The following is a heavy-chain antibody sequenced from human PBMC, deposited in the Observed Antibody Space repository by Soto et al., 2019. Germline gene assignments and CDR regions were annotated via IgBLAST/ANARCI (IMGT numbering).Heavy chain of an antibody. Sequence: QVQVQESGPGLVKPSETLSLTCTVSGGSINNYYCSWIRQAAGKGLEWIRRIYSSGTTNYNPSLKSRVTMSVDMSKSQFSLTLRSVTAADTAVYYCVRDIGGSGWFAPWGQGTLVAVSS. J-gene: IGHJ5*02. V-gene: IGHV4-4*07. CDR2: IYSSGTT. CDR1: GGSINNYY. D-gene: IGHD2-15*01. CDR3: VRDIGGSGWFAP.